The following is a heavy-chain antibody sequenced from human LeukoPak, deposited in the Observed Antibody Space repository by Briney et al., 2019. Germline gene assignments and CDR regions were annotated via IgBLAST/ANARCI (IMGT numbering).Heavy chain of an antibody. V-gene: IGHV1-69*04. CDR1: GGTFSSYA. Sequence: SVKVSCKASGGTFSSYAISWVRQAPGQGLEWMGRIIPILGIANYAQKFQGRVTITADKSTSTAYMELSSLRSEDTAVYYCARDSTGIIAAAKYDYWGQGTLVAVSS. J-gene: IGHJ4*02. CDR2: IIPILGIA. D-gene: IGHD6-13*01. CDR3: ARDSTGIIAAAKYDY.